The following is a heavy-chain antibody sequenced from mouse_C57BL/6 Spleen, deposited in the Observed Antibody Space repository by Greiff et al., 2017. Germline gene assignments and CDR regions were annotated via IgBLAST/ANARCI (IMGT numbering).Heavy chain of an antibody. CDR3: ARTISIDYYGSSYSYFDY. V-gene: IGHV1-82*01. CDR1: GYAFSSSW. D-gene: IGHD1-1*01. CDR2: IYPGDGDT. J-gene: IGHJ2*01. Sequence: VQLQQSGPELVKPGASVKISCKASGYAFSSSWMNWVKQRPGKGLEWIGRIYPGDGDTNYNGKFKGKATLTADKSSSTAYMQLSSLTSEDSAVYFCARTISIDYYGSSYSYFDYWGQGTTLTVSS.